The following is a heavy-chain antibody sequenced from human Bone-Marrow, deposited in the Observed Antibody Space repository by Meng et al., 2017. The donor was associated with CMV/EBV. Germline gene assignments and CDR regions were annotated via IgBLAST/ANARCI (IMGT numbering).Heavy chain of an antibody. D-gene: IGHD1-26*01. CDR2: IIPIFGTA. Sequence: GGTFSSYAISWVRQAPGQGLEWMGGIIPIFGTANYAQKFQGRVTITTDESTSTAYMELSSLRSEDTAVYYCARDKSGSYYDWYFDLWGRGTLVTVS. J-gene: IGHJ2*01. CDR1: GGTFSSYA. V-gene: IGHV1-69*05. CDR3: ARDKSGSYYDWYFDL.